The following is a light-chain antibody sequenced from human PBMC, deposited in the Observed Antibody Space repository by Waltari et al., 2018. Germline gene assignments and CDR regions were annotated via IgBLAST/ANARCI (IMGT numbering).Light chain of an antibody. CDR2: VAS. Sequence: EIVMTQSPATLSVSPGERATLSCRASPSVSSNLAWYQQKPGQAPRLLIYVASTRATGLPARFSGSGSGTEFALTISSLQSEDFAVYYCQQYNNWPLTFGGGTKVEIK. CDR1: PSVSSN. CDR3: QQYNNWPLT. J-gene: IGKJ4*01. V-gene: IGKV3-15*01.